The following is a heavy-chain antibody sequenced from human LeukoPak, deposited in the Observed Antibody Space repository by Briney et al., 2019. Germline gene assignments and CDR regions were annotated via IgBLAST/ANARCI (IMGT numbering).Heavy chain of an antibody. J-gene: IGHJ4*02. CDR2: ISYDGSNK. Sequence: GGSLRLSCAASGFTFSSYAVHWVRQAPGKGLEWVAVISYDGSNKYYADSVKGRFTISRDNSKNTLYLQMNSLRAEDTAVYYCAKDLGDFTYYYGSGTYYSASDYWGQGTLVTVSS. D-gene: IGHD3-10*01. V-gene: IGHV3-30*04. CDR3: AKDLGDFTYYYGSGTYYSASDY. CDR1: GFTFSSYA.